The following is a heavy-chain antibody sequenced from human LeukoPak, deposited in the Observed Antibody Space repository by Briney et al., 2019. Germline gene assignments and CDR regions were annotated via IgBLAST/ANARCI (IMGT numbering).Heavy chain of an antibody. Sequence: ASVKLSCKASGYTFTGYYMHWVRQAPGQGLEWVGWINPNSGGTNYAQKFQGRVTMTRDTSNSTVYMELRRVRSDDTGVYYCARGGLVVPAAHDYWGQGTLITVSS. D-gene: IGHD2-2*01. J-gene: IGHJ4*02. CDR1: GYTFTGYY. CDR3: ARGGLVVPAAHDY. V-gene: IGHV1-2*02. CDR2: INPNSGGT.